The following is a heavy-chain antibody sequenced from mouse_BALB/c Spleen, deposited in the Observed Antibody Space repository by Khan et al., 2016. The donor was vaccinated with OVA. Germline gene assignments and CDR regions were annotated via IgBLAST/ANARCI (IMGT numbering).Heavy chain of an antibody. CDR1: GYSITSDYA. CDR3: ARSLYYSYGYALDC. CDR2: ISSTGST. D-gene: IGHD2-12*01. J-gene: IGHJ4*01. V-gene: IGHV3-2*02. Sequence: EVQLQESGPGLVKPSQSLSLTCTVTGYSITSDYAWNWIRPFPGNKLEWMGYISSTGSTSYNPSLKSRISITRDTSKNQFFLQLKSVTTEDTATYYCARSLYYSYGYALDCWGRGTSVTVSS.